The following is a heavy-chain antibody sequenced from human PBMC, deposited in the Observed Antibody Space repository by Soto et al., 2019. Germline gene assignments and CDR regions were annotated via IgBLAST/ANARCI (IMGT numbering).Heavy chain of an antibody. CDR1: GFTVSRNY. D-gene: IGHD2-21*01. CDR2: IYDGGST. CDR3: ARAVYSVVTPVYYFDH. V-gene: IGHV3-66*01. J-gene: IGHJ4*02. Sequence: EVQLVESGGGLVQPGESLRLSCAASGFTVSRNYMTWVRQAPGKGLEWVSIIYDGGSTYYADSVKGRFTISRDKSKNTLYLQMSNLRAEDRAVYDCARAVYSVVTPVYYFDHWGQGTLVTVSS.